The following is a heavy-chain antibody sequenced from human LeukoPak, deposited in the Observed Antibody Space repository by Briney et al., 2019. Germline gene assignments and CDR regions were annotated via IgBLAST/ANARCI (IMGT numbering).Heavy chain of an antibody. CDR1: GFTFSSYW. CDR3: AGDRVMGYYDSSGYYY. CDR2: INNGGSST. Sequence: GGSLRLSCAASGFTFSSYWMHWVRQAPGKGLVWVSRINNGGSSTTYADSVKGRFTISRDNSKNTLYLQMNSLRAEDTAVYYCAGDRVMGYYDSSGYYYWGQGTLVTVSS. D-gene: IGHD3-22*01. J-gene: IGHJ4*02. V-gene: IGHV3-74*01.